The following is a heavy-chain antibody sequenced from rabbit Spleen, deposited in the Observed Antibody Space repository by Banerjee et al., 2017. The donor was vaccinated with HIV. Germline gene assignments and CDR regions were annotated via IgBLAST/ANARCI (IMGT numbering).Heavy chain of an antibody. CDR1: AFSFSDRDV. V-gene: IGHV1S45*01. Sequence: QEQLVESGGGLVKPEGSLTLTCKASAFSFSDRDVMCWVRQAPGKGLEWIACINAATAKPVYATWAKGRFTISRTSSTTVTLQMTSLTAADTATYFCARNYVNAFDPWGQGTLVTVS. D-gene: IGHD1-1*01. CDR3: ARNYVNAFDP. CDR2: INAATAKP. J-gene: IGHJ2*01.